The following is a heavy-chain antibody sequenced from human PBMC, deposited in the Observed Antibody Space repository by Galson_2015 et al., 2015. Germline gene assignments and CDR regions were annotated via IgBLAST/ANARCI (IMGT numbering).Heavy chain of an antibody. J-gene: IGHJ6*02. Sequence: SLRLSCAASGFTFDDYAMHWVRQAPGKGLEWVSGISWNSGSIAYADSVKGRFTISRDNGKNSLYLQMNSLRVEDTALYYCGKDVNYYDSGDYFRGYYFGMDVWGQRTTVTVSS. V-gene: IGHV3-9*01. CDR1: GFTFDDYA. D-gene: IGHD3-22*01. CDR2: ISWNSGSI. CDR3: GKDVNYYDSGDYFRGYYFGMDV.